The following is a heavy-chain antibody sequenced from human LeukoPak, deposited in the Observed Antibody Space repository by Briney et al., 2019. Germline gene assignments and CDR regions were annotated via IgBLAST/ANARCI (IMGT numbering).Heavy chain of an antibody. Sequence: GGSLRLSCAASGFTFSSYGMHWVRQAPGKGLEWVAVISYDGSNKYYADSVKGRFTISRGNSKNTLYLQMNSLRAEDTAVYYCAKVFSTVTTWSAFDIWGQGTMVTVSS. V-gene: IGHV3-30*18. D-gene: IGHD4-17*01. CDR3: AKVFSTVTTWSAFDI. CDR2: ISYDGSNK. CDR1: GFTFSSYG. J-gene: IGHJ3*02.